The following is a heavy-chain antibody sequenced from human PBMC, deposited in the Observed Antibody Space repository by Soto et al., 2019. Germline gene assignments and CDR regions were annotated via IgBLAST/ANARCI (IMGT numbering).Heavy chain of an antibody. CDR2: IYWDDAE. Sequence: KESGPTQVKPTQTLTLTCSFSGFSLNTDGEGVGWVRQPPGEALEWLALIYWDDAERYSPSLKTTLTITKDPSKNQVVLIMTNMDPVDTATYYCAHSRNLITEDAQVGDFDYWGQGTLVTVSS. D-gene: IGHD3-10*01. CDR3: AHSRNLITEDAQVGDFDY. V-gene: IGHV2-5*02. CDR1: GFSLNTDGEG. J-gene: IGHJ4*02.